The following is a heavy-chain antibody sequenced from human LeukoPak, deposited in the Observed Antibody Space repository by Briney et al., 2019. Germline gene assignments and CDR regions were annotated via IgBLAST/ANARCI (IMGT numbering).Heavy chain of an antibody. CDR3: ARARSRITFGGIRHAFDI. CDR1: GDTSGSYA. Sequence: ASAKVSCKASGDTSGSYAMNWVRQAPGQGLEWVARIIPLLGITNRAQNLQGRVTVNADTSTNTVYLELSSLRPDDTAVYYCARARSRITFGGIRHAFDIWGQGTLVTVSS. V-gene: IGHV1-69*04. CDR2: IIPLLGIT. D-gene: IGHD3-16*01. J-gene: IGHJ3*02.